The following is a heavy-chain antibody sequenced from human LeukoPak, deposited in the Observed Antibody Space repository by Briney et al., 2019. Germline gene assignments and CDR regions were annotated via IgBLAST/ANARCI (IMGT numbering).Heavy chain of an antibody. CDR2: ISGSGGST. V-gene: IGHV3-23*01. CDR3: AKDVGLEMIYFDY. J-gene: IGHJ4*02. D-gene: IGHD1-26*01. CDR1: GFTFSSYA. Sequence: AASLRLSCAASGFTFSSYAMSWVRHAPGKGLEWVSAISGSGGSTYYADSVKGRFTISRDNSKNTLYLQMNSLRAEDTAVYYCAKDVGLEMIYFDYWGQGTLVTVSS.